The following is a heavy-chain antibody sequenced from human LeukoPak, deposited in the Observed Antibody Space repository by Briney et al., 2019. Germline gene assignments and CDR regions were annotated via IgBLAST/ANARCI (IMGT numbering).Heavy chain of an antibody. CDR3: AHTAMVSGPVDP. V-gene: IGHV3-23*01. D-gene: IGHD5-18*01. Sequence: GGSLRLSCAASGFTFSSYAMSWVRQAPGKGLEWISAISGSGGSTYYADSVKGRFTISRDDSKNTLYLQMNSLRAEDTAVYYCAHTAMVSGPVDPCGQGTLVTVSS. J-gene: IGHJ5*02. CDR1: GFTFSSYA. CDR2: ISGSGGST.